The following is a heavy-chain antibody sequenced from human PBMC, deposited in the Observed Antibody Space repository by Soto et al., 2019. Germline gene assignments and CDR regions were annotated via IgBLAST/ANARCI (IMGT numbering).Heavy chain of an antibody. CDR1: GFTFSSYS. CDR2: ISSSSSYI. D-gene: IGHD3-10*01. CDR3: ARDNYGSGNDAFDI. Sequence: GGSLRLSCAASGFTFSSYSMNWVRQAPGKGLEWVSSISSSSSYIYYADSVKGRFTISRDNAKSSLYLQMNSLRAEDTAVYYCARDNYGSGNDAFDIWGQGTMVTVSS. V-gene: IGHV3-21*01. J-gene: IGHJ3*02.